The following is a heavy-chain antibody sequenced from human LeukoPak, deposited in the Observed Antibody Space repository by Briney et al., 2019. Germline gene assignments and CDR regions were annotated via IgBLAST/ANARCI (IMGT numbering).Heavy chain of an antibody. Sequence: SETLSLTCTVSGGSISSYYWSWIRQPPGKGLEWIGYIYYYGSTNYNPSLKSRVTISVDTSENEFSLRLTSVTAADTAVYYCVRLRGSSGPIDHWGQGTLVTVSS. V-gene: IGHV4-59*01. J-gene: IGHJ4*02. CDR2: IYYYGST. CDR3: VRLRGSSGPIDH. D-gene: IGHD3-22*01. CDR1: GGSISSYY.